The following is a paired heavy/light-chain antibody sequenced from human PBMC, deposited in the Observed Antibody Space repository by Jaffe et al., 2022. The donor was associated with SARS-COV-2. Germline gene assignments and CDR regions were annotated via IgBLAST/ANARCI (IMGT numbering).Light chain of an antibody. V-gene: IGKV1-39*01. J-gene: IGKJ2*01. CDR2: AAS. CDR3: QHSYSFPYT. CDR1: QSISSY. Sequence: DIQMTQSPSSLSASVGDRVTITCRASQSISSYLNWYQQKSGKAPKLLIYAASSLQSGVPSRFSGSGSGTDYTLTISSLQPEDFATYYCQHSYSFPYTFGQGTKLDIK.
Heavy chain of an antibody. CDR2: IYYSGSI. CDR1: GGSISTSSYY. Sequence: QLQLQESGPGLVKPLETLSLTCTVSGGSISTSSYYWGWIRQPPGKGLEWIGSIYYSGSIYYNPSLKNRVTISVDTSKNQFSLKLNSVTAADTAVYFCARHDRWGTVGFDSWGQGTLVTVSS. CDR3: ARHDRWGTVGFDS. J-gene: IGHJ4*02. D-gene: IGHD1-1*01. V-gene: IGHV4-39*01.